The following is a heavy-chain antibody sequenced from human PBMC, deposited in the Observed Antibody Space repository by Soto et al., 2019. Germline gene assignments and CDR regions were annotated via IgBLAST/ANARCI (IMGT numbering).Heavy chain of an antibody. J-gene: IGHJ4*02. CDR3: ARGAVWIQLWLPPDY. Sequence: QVQLQESGPGLVKPSQTLSLTCTVSGGSISSGDYYWSWIRQPPGKGLEWIGYIYYSGSTYYNPSLKSRVNISVDTSKNQFTLKLSSVTAADTAVYYCARGAVWIQLWLPPDYWGQGTLVTVSS. D-gene: IGHD5-18*01. V-gene: IGHV4-30-4*01. CDR2: IYYSGST. CDR1: GGSISSGDYY.